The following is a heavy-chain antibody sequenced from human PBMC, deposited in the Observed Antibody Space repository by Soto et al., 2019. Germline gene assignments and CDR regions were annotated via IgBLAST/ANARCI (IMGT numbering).Heavy chain of an antibody. CDR2: ISNSGST. CDR3: ATESGSTYGYFDH. Sequence: SETLSLTCTVSGGSVTSDEDYWTWIRQPPGKGLERIGYISNSGSTGYNPSLKTRLSMSVDRSKNQFTLRLTSVTAADTAVYFCATESGSTYGYFDHWGQGTQVTVSS. J-gene: IGHJ4*02. D-gene: IGHD5-18*01. CDR1: GGSVTSDEDY. V-gene: IGHV4-30-4*01.